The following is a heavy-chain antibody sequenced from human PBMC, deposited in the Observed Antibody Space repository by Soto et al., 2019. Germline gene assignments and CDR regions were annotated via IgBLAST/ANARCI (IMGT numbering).Heavy chain of an antibody. CDR2: ISAYNGNT. CDR3: ARLRYFDWLSVYNWFDP. J-gene: IGHJ5*02. Sequence: EASVKVSCKASGYTFTSYGISWVRRAPGQGLEWMGWISAYNGNTNYAQKLQGRVTMTTDTSTSTAYMELRSLRSDDTAVYYCARLRYFDWLSVYNWFDPWGQGTLVTVSS. V-gene: IGHV1-18*01. CDR1: GYTFTSYG. D-gene: IGHD3-9*01.